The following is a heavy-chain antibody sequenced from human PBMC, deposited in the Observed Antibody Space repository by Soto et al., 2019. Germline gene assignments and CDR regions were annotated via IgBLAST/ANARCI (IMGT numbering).Heavy chain of an antibody. V-gene: IGHV4-59*12. Sequence: QVQLQESGPGLVKPSETLSLSCTVSGGSISSYHWSWIRQTPGKGLELIGYVHYSWVSNYNPSLKSRVTISLDKSKSQFSLKLASVTATDTAVYYCAREGFGALQGLVDVWGQGTTVTVSS. D-gene: IGHD3-10*01. CDR1: GGSISSYH. CDR3: AREGFGALQGLVDV. CDR2: VHYSWVS. J-gene: IGHJ6*02.